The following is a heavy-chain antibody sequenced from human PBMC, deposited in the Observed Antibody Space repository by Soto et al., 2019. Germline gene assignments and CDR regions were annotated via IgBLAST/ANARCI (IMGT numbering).Heavy chain of an antibody. CDR2: FYPTGKT. D-gene: IGHD3-16*01. V-gene: IGHV4-4*07. CDR1: GGSISSYY. J-gene: IGHJ6*02. CDR3: ARCGLDYGMDV. Sequence: QVQLQESGPGLVKPSETLSLTCTVSGGSISSYYWCWTRQPAGKGLEWIGRFYPTGKTNYNPSRQSRLTMSADTSRTQFSLNLTSVTAADTAVYYCARCGLDYGMDVWGQGTTVTVSS.